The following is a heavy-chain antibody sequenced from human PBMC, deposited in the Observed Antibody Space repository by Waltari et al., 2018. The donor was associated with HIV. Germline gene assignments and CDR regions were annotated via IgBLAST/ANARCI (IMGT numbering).Heavy chain of an antibody. J-gene: IGHJ4*02. V-gene: IGHV1-3*01. Sequence: QVQLVQSGAELKKPGASGTISCKASGYNFTSYAIHWLRQAPGQRPEWIAWVNPDNGNTKYSQKFQTRVTVTRDESAATAYMALTGLRFEETSIYYCTRGPSCSGGACYTLFDLWGQGTLVSVSS. CDR1: GYNFTSYA. D-gene: IGHD6-25*01. CDR2: VNPDNGNT. CDR3: TRGPSCSGGACYTLFDL.